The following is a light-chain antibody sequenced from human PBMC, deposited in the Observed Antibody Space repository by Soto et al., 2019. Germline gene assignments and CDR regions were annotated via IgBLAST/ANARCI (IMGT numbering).Light chain of an antibody. CDR2: DVN. J-gene: IGLJ1*01. V-gene: IGLV2-14*03. CDR1: SSDVGAYNY. Sequence: QSALTQPASVSGSPGQSITISCTGTSSDVGAYNYVSWYQQHPGKAPKLMIYDVNNRPSGVSNRFSGSKSGNTASLTISGLQAEDDADYYCSSFTYTSTLVFGTGTKVTVL. CDR3: SSFTYTSTLV.